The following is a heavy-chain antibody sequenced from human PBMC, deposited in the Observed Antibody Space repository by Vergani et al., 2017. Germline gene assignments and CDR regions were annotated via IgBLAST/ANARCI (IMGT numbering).Heavy chain of an antibody. J-gene: IGHJ4*02. V-gene: IGHV4-61*02. Sequence: QVQLQESGPGLVKPSQTLSLTCTVSGGSISSGSYYWSWIRQPAGKGLEWIGRIYTSGSTNYNPSLKSRVTISVDTSKNQFSLKLSSVTAADTAVYYCARRDYYYDSSGYYYPPDYWGQGTLVTVSS. D-gene: IGHD3-22*01. CDR1: GGSISSGSYY. CDR3: ARRDYYYDSSGYYYPPDY. CDR2: IYTSGST.